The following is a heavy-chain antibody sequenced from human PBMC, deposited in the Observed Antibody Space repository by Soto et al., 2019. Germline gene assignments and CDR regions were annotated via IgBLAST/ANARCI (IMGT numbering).Heavy chain of an antibody. D-gene: IGHD6-6*01. CDR3: ARVWSSSSDGLAWFDP. Sequence: GASVKVSCKASGGTFSSYAISWVRQAPGQGLEWMGGIIPIFGTANYAQKFQGRVTITADKSTSTAYMELSSLRSEDTAVYYCARVWSSSSDGLAWFDPWGQGTLVTVSS. CDR1: GGTFSSYA. CDR2: IIPIFGTA. V-gene: IGHV1-69*06. J-gene: IGHJ5*02.